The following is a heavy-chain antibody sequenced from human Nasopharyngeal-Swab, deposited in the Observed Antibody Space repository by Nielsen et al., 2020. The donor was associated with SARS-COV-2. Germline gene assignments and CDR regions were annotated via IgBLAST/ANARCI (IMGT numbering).Heavy chain of an antibody. V-gene: IGHV4-34*01. J-gene: IGHJ4*02. Sequence: SETLSLTCAVDGWSFSGYYWSWIRQPPGKGLEWIGHIYYNGNTYQNPSLKSRLTISVDKSKNQFSLQLSSVTAADTAVYYCVRSSSWYYFDYWAQGTQVTVSS. CDR3: VRSSSWYYFDY. CDR1: GWSFSGYY. CDR2: IYYNGNT. D-gene: IGHD6-13*01.